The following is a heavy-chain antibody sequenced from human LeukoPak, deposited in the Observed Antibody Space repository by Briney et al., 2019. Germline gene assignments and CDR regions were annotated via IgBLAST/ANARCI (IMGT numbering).Heavy chain of an antibody. CDR1: GGTFSSYA. D-gene: IGHD6-19*01. J-gene: IGHJ5*02. CDR3: ARRSVAPGLTQYGWFDP. V-gene: IGHV1-69*04. Sequence: SVKVSCKASGGTFSSYAISWVRQAPGQGLEWMGRIIPILGIANYAQKFQGRVTITADKSTSTAYMELSSLRSEDTAVYYCARRSVAPGLTQYGWFDPWGQGTLVTVSS. CDR2: IIPILGIA.